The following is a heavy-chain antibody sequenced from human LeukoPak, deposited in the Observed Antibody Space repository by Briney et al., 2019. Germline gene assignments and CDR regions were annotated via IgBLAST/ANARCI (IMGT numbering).Heavy chain of an antibody. D-gene: IGHD6-13*01. Sequence: GGSLRLSCAASGFTFSSYGMHWVRQAPGKGLEWVAVISYDGSNKYYADSVKGRFTISRDNSKNTLYLQMNSLRAEDTAVYYCAKDGYSSSWYYWGQGTLVTVSS. V-gene: IGHV3-30*18. CDR2: ISYDGSNK. J-gene: IGHJ4*02. CDR1: GFTFSSYG. CDR3: AKDGYSSSWYY.